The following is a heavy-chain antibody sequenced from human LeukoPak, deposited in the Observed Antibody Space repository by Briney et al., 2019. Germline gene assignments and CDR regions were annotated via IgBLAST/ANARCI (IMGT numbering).Heavy chain of an antibody. D-gene: IGHD2-21*02. CDR1: GYSFTSYW. Sequence: GESLKISCKGSGYSFTSYWIGWVRQMPGKGLEGMGIIYPGDSDTRYSPSFQGHATSSADKSISTAYLQWSSLKAADTAMYDCARPAEDYCGGDCYRGAFDIWGQGTMVTVSS. J-gene: IGHJ3*02. CDR2: IYPGDSDT. V-gene: IGHV5-51*01. CDR3: ARPAEDYCGGDCYRGAFDI.